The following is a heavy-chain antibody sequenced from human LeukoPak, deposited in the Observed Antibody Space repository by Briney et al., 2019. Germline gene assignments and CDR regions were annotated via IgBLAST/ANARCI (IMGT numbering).Heavy chain of an antibody. V-gene: IGHV3-21*01. CDR2: ISSSTIYT. J-gene: IGHJ4*02. CDR3: ARGGSGNWNAPFDY. Sequence: GGSLRLSYAASGFTFNSFSMNWVRQAPGKGLEWVSSISSSTIYTYYADSVKGRFTISRDNAKNSLYLQMNSLRAEDTAVYYCARGGSGNWNAPFDYWGQGTLVTVSS. D-gene: IGHD1-1*01. CDR1: GFTFNSFS.